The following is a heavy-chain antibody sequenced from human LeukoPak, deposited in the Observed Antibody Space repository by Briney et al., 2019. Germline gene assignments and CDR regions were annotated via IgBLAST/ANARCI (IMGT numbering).Heavy chain of an antibody. Sequence: PSETLSLTCTVSGGSISSGSYYWSWIRQPAGKGLEWIGRIYTSGSTNYNPSLKSRVTISVDTSKNQFSLKLSSVTAADTAVYYCAGEAPADPTDYWGQGTLVTVSS. V-gene: IGHV4-61*02. CDR3: AGEAPADPTDY. CDR2: IYTSGST. D-gene: IGHD2-2*01. CDR1: GGSISSGSYY. J-gene: IGHJ4*02.